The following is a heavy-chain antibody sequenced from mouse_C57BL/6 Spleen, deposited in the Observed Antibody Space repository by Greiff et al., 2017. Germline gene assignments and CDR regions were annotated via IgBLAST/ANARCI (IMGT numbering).Heavy chain of an antibody. Sequence: QVQLQQSGPELVKPGASVKISCKASGYAFSSSWMNWVKQRPGKGLEWIGRIYPGDGDTNYNGKFKGKATLTADKSSSTAYMQLSSLTSEDSAVYFCARLTTTVVDFDYWGQGTTLTVSS. V-gene: IGHV1-82*01. CDR2: IYPGDGDT. CDR3: ARLTTTVVDFDY. J-gene: IGHJ2*01. D-gene: IGHD1-1*01. CDR1: GYAFSSSW.